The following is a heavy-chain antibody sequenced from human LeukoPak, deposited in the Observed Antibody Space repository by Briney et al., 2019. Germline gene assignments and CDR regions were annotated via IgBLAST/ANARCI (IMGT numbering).Heavy chain of an antibody. CDR3: ARGVGATISYYHYYIDV. CDR1: GYSFTDYY. CDR2: MNPNTGNT. J-gene: IGHJ6*03. Sequence: ASVKVSCKASGYSFTDYYMHWVRQASGQGLEWMGWMNPNTGNTGYAQKFQGRVTITRNTSISTVYMELSSLRSEDTAVYYCARGVGATISYYHYYIDVWGKGTTVTVSS. D-gene: IGHD1-26*01. V-gene: IGHV1-8*03.